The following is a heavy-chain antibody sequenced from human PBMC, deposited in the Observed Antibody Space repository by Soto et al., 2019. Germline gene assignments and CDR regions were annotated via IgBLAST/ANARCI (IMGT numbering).Heavy chain of an antibody. Sequence: XEALKVCWKSSGYRFISYWIGLGRQRPGNGLEWMGIIYPGDSDTRYTPSFQGQVTISANNSISTAYLQWSSLTASDTAMYYCARRLDHYYGMDVWGQGTTVTVSS. CDR1: GYRFISYW. J-gene: IGHJ6*02. V-gene: IGHV5-51*01. CDR2: IYPGDSDT. CDR3: ARRLDHYYGMDV.